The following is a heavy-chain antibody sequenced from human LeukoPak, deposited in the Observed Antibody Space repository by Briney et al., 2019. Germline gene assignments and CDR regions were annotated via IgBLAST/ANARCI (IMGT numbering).Heavy chain of an antibody. J-gene: IGHJ6*03. V-gene: IGHV4-34*01. Sequence: SETLSLSCAVYGGSFSGYYWSWIRQPPGKGLEWIGEINRSGSTNYNPSLKSRVTISVDTSKNQFSLKLSSVTAADTAVYYCARSARTPLNYYYYYMDVWGKGTTVTVSS. CDR2: INRSGST. D-gene: IGHD6-6*01. CDR3: ARSARTPLNYYYYYMDV. CDR1: GGSFSGYY.